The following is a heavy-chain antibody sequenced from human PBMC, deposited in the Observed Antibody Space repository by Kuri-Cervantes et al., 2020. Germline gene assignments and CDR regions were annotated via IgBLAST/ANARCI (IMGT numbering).Heavy chain of an antibody. Sequence: GSLRLSCTVSGGSISSSSYYWGWIRQPPGKGLEWIGGSYYSGSTYYNPSLKSRVTMSVDTSKNQFSLKLTSVTAADTAMYYCARGAGASTKEGFDSWGPGTLVTVSS. J-gene: IGHJ4*02. CDR2: SYYSGST. CDR3: ARGAGASTKEGFDS. CDR1: GGSISSSSYY. D-gene: IGHD2-8*01. V-gene: IGHV4-39*07.